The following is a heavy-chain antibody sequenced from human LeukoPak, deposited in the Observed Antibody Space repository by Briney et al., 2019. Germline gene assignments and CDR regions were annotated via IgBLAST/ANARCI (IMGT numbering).Heavy chain of an antibody. Sequence: SETLSLTCTVSGVSIRSYYWSWIRQPAGKGLEWIGRIYTSGSTNYNPSLKSRVTMSVDTSKNQFSLKLSSVTAADTAVYYCAGSPDDYFDYWGQGTLVTVSS. CDR1: GVSIRSYY. V-gene: IGHV4-4*07. J-gene: IGHJ4*02. CDR2: IYTSGST. CDR3: AGSPDDYFDY.